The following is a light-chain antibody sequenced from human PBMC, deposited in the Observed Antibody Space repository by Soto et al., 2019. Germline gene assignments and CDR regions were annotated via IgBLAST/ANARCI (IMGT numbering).Light chain of an antibody. J-gene: IGLJ1*01. CDR3: SSYAGSNNYV. Sequence: QSALTQPPSASGSPGQSVTISCTGTSSDDGGYNYVSWYQQHPGKAPKLMIYEVSKRPSGVPDRFSGSKSGNTAPLTVSGLQAEDEADYYCSSYAGSNNYVFGTGTKVTVL. V-gene: IGLV2-8*01. CDR2: EVS. CDR1: SSDDGGYNY.